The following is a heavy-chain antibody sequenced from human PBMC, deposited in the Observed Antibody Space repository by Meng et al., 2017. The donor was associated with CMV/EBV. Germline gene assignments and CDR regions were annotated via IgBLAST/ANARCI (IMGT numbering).Heavy chain of an antibody. J-gene: IGHJ4*02. D-gene: IGHD3-22*01. CDR3: ARGGRYYYDSSGYCDY. CDR1: GYIFTSYG. V-gene: IGHV1-18*01. CDR2: ISAYNGNT. Sequence: VQVVPVGAEVKKPGASVKASCKASGYIFTSYGISWVRQAPGQALEWMGWISAYNGNTNYAQKLQGRVTMTTDTSTSTAYMELRSLRSDDTAVYYCARGGRYYYDSSGYCDYWGQGTLVTVSS.